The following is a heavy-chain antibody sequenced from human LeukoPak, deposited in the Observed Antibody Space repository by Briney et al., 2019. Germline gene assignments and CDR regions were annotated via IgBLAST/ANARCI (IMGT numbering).Heavy chain of an antibody. J-gene: IGHJ4*02. V-gene: IGHV3-66*01. D-gene: IGHD6-6*01. CDR1: GFTVSSNY. Sequence: GGSLRLSCAASGFTVSSNYMSWVRQAPGKGLEWVSVIYSGGSTYYADSVKGRFTISGNNAKNSLYLQMNSLRAEDTAVYYCARDTIAAQDYWGQGTLVTVSS. CDR3: ARDTIAAQDY. CDR2: IYSGGST.